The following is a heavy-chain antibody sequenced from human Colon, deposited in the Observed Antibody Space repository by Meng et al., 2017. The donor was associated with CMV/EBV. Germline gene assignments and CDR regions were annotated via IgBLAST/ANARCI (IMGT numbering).Heavy chain of an antibody. V-gene: IGHV3-23*01. J-gene: IGHJ4*02. Sequence: GGSLRLSCAASGFTFNTHPMTWVRQAPGKGLEWVAVINSGGDTTYYADSVKGRFTISRDNSKNVLYLQMNSLRAEDTAVYYCTKGGRVDYVGQGTLVTVSS. D-gene: IGHD5-12*01. CDR1: GFTFNTHP. CDR3: TKGGRVDY. CDR2: INSGGDTT.